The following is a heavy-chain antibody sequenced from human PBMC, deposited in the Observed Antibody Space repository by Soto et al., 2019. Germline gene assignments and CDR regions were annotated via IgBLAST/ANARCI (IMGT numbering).Heavy chain of an antibody. Sequence: QVQLVESGGGVVQPGRSLRLSCAASGFTFSSYGMHWVRQAPGKGLEWVAVIWYDGSNKYYGDSVKGRFTISRDNSKNTLYLQMNSLRAEDTAVYYCARVPYYDSSGYYKILGAFDIWGQGTMVTVSS. CDR1: GFTFSSYG. J-gene: IGHJ3*02. V-gene: IGHV3-33*01. D-gene: IGHD3-22*01. CDR3: ARVPYYDSSGYYKILGAFDI. CDR2: IWYDGSNK.